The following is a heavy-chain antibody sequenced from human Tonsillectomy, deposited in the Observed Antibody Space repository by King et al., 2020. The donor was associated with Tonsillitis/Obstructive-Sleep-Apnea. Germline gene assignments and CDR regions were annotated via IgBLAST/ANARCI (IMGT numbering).Heavy chain of an antibody. Sequence: QLVQSGGGVVQPGRSLRLSCAASGFTFSNYGMHWVRQAPGKGLEWVAVIWYDASNKYYADSVKGRFTISRDNSKNTLFLQMNSLRAEDTAVYYCARAGYSSDARYYFTLSFLDYWGQGNLVTVSS. CDR1: GFTFSNYG. J-gene: IGHJ4*02. CDR3: ARAGYSSDARYYFTLSFLDY. CDR2: IWYDASNK. D-gene: IGHD2-15*01. V-gene: IGHV3-33*01.